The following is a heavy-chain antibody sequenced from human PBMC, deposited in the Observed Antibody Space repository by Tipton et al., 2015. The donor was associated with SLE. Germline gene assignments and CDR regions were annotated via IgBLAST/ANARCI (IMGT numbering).Heavy chain of an antibody. V-gene: IGHV4-34*01. Sequence: TLSLTCAVYGGSFSGYYWSWIRQPPGKGLEWIGEINHSGSTNYNPSLKSRVTISVDTSKNQFSPKLSSVTAADTAVYYCARVREVYFDYWGQGTLVTVSS. CDR3: ARVREVYFDY. CDR1: GGSFSGYY. J-gene: IGHJ4*02. CDR2: INHSGST.